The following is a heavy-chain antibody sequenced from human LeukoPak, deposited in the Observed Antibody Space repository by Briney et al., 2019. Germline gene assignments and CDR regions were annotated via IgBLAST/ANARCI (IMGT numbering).Heavy chain of an antibody. V-gene: IGHV4-59*04. CDR3: AGFTFFRGVITFDY. CDR1: GGSISSYY. J-gene: IGHJ4*02. CDR2: VDHSGGT. Sequence: SETLSLTCTVSGGSISSYYWSWIRQPPGKGLEWIGSVDHSGGTYYNPSLRSRVSISVDTSKNQFSLKLSSVTAADTAVYSCAGFTFFRGVITFDYWGQGTLVTVSS. D-gene: IGHD3-10*01.